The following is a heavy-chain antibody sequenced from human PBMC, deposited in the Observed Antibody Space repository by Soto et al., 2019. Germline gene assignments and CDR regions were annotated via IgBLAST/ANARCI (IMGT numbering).Heavy chain of an antibody. D-gene: IGHD1-1*01. CDR3: ADIGVERYFDY. CDR1: GFSLSTSGVV. Sequence: QITLKASGHTLVKPTKTLTLTCNFSGFSLSTSGVVVGWIRQPPGKALEWLALIDWDDDKRYSPSLKSRLTITKDTSKNQVVLTMTNMDPVDTATYYWADIGVERYFDYWGQGTLVTVSS. V-gene: IGHV2-5*02. CDR2: IDWDDDK. J-gene: IGHJ4*02.